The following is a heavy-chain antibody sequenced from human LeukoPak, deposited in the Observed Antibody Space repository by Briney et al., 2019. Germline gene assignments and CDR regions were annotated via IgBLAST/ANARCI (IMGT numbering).Heavy chain of an antibody. CDR1: GGSISSSSYY. Sequence: PSETLSLTCTVSGGSISSSSYYWGWIRQPPGKGLEWIGSIYYSGSTYYNPSLKSRVTISVDTSKNQFSLKLSSVTAADTAVYYCARNITYYDIFYPGYWGQGTLVTVSS. J-gene: IGHJ4*02. D-gene: IGHD3-9*01. V-gene: IGHV4-39*07. CDR2: IYYSGST. CDR3: ARNITYYDIFYPGY.